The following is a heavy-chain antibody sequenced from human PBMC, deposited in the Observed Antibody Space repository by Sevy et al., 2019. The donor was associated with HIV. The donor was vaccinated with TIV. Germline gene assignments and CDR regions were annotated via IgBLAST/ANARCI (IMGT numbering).Heavy chain of an antibody. Sequence: SGPTLVNPTQTLTLTCTFSGFSLSTSGVGVGWIRQPPGKALEWLALIYWNDDKRYSPSLKSRLTITKDTSKNQVVLKMTNMDPVDTATYYCAHRRGEWFGELPGVDWFDPWGQGTLVTVSS. CDR2: IYWNDDK. V-gene: IGHV2-5*01. CDR3: AHRRGEWFGELPGVDWFDP. CDR1: GFSLSTSGVG. D-gene: IGHD3-10*01. J-gene: IGHJ5*02.